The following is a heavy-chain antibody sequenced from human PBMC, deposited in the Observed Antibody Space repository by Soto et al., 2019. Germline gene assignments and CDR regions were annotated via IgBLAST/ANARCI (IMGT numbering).Heavy chain of an antibody. Sequence: PGGSLRLACAASGFTFSSYAMSWVRQAPGKGLEWVSAISGSGGSTYYADSVKGRFTISRDNSKNTLYLQMNSLRAEDTAVYYCAKGIVVVVAATPKDAFDIWGQGKMFTVSS. J-gene: IGHJ3*02. CDR2: ISGSGGST. V-gene: IGHV3-23*01. CDR1: GFTFSSYA. D-gene: IGHD2-15*01. CDR3: AKGIVVVVAATPKDAFDI.